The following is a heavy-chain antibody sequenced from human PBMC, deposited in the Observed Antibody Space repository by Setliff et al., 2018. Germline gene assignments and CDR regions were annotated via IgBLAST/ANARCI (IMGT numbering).Heavy chain of an antibody. V-gene: IGHV3-20*04. CDR1: GFTPTEYA. Sequence: PGGSLRLSCAVSGFTPTEYAMDWVRQVPGKGLEWVAGINWNGRATGYADSVKGRFTISRDNAKNYVYLQMDSLRVEDTALYYCATRAGGGSGPWGQGTLVTVSS. CDR2: INWNGRAT. J-gene: IGHJ5*02. D-gene: IGHD6-19*01. CDR3: ATRAGGGSGP.